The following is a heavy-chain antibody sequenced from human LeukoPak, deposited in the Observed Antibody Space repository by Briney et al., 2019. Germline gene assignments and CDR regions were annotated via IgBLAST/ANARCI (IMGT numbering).Heavy chain of an antibody. D-gene: IGHD1-20*01. CDR3: ARDGRYNLNYADY. V-gene: IGHV1-18*01. J-gene: IGHJ4*02. Sequence: ASVKVSCKASGYTFTTYGISWVRQAPGQGLEWMGWISGYNGNRNNAQKLQGRVTMTTDTSTSTAYMELRSLRSDDTAVYYCARDGRYNLNYADYWGQGTPVTVSS. CDR1: GYTFTTYG. CDR2: ISGYNGNR.